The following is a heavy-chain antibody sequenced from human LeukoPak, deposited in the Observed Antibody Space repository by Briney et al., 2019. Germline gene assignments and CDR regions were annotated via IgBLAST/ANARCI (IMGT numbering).Heavy chain of an antibody. J-gene: IGHJ6*03. D-gene: IGHD3-10*01. V-gene: IGHV4-61*02. CDR1: GGSISSGSYY. CDR2: IYTSGST. Sequence: SETLSLTCTVSGGSISSGSYYWSWIRQPAGKGLEWIGRIYTSGSTHYNPSLKSRVTISVDTSKNQFSLKLSSVTAADTAVYYCTRDGLNTMVRGKIHYMDVWGKGTTVSISS. CDR3: TRDGLNTMVRGKIHYMDV.